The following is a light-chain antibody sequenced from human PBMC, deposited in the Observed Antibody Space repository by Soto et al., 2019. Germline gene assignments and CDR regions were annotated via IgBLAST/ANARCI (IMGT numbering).Light chain of an antibody. J-gene: IGKJ4*01. Sequence: DVQMTQSPSSLSAFVGDRVTITCRASQGIAPYLAWFQQKPGKVPKLLIYATSTLQSVVPSRFSGSGSGTDFTLTISSLQPEDVATYYCQKYNSAPLTFGGGTKVEIK. CDR1: QGIAPY. CDR2: ATS. CDR3: QKYNSAPLT. V-gene: IGKV1-27*01.